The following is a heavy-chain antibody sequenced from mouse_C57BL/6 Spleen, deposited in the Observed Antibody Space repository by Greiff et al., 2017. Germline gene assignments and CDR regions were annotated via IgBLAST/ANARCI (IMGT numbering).Heavy chain of an antibody. Sequence: QVQLQQSGAELAKPGASVKLSCKASGYTFTSYWMHWVKQRPGQGLEWIGYINPSSGYTKYNQKFKDKATLTAEKSSSTAYMQLSSLTYADSAVYYCARDMDYDDYWGQGTTLTVSS. D-gene: IGHD2-4*01. V-gene: IGHV1-7*01. J-gene: IGHJ2*01. CDR2: INPSSGYT. CDR1: GYTFTSYW. CDR3: ARDMDYDDY.